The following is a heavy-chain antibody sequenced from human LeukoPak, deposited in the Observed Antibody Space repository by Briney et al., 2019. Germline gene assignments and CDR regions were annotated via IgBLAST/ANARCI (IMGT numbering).Heavy chain of an antibody. D-gene: IGHD1-26*01. CDR2: INGDGSIT. CDR1: GFTFSGDW. Sequence: GGSLRLSCAASGFTFSGDWLHWVRQAPGKGLVWVSRINGDGSITSYADSVKGRFTISGGNAKNTLYLQMTSLRAEDTAVYYCAGGGYLLDYWGQGTLVTVSS. CDR3: AGGGYLLDY. V-gene: IGHV3-74*01. J-gene: IGHJ4*02.